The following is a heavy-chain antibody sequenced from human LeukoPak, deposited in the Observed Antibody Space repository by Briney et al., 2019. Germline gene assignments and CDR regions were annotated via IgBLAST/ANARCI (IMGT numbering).Heavy chain of an antibody. Sequence: GESLEISCKGSGYSFTTYWIAWVRQPPGEGLEWMGIIYPGDSDTRYSPSFQGQVTISADKSISTSYLQWSSLKASDTAMYYCARQADELPDYWGQGTLVTVSS. CDR1: GYSFTTYW. V-gene: IGHV5-51*01. CDR3: ARQADELPDY. CDR2: IYPGDSDT. J-gene: IGHJ4*02. D-gene: IGHD4-23*01.